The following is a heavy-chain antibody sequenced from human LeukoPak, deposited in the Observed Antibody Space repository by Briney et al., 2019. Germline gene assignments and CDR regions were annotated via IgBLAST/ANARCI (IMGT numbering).Heavy chain of an antibody. CDR3: ARALYRGSSSSPTFDY. Sequence: ASVKVSCKASGYTFTSYYMHWVRQAPGQGLEWMGIINPSVGSTSYAQKFQGRVTMTRDMSTSTVYMELSSLRSDDTAVYYCARALYRGSSSSPTFDYWGQGTLVTVSS. D-gene: IGHD6-6*01. CDR2: INPSVGST. V-gene: IGHV1-46*01. CDR1: GYTFTSYY. J-gene: IGHJ4*02.